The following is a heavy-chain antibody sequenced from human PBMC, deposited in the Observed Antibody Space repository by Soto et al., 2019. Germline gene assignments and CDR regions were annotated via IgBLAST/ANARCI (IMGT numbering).Heavy chain of an antibody. V-gene: IGHV4-39*01. D-gene: IGHD5-18*01. CDR1: GGSIISSSYY. CDR2: IYYSGST. J-gene: IGHJ6*02. Sequence: SETLSLTCIVSGGSIISSSYYWGWIRQPPGKGLEWIGFIYYSGSTYSNPSLKSRVTLFPDTSKNQFSLKLSSVTAADTAVYYCARFSTVETTYYGMXVWGQGTTVTVSS. CDR3: ARFSTVETTYYGMXV.